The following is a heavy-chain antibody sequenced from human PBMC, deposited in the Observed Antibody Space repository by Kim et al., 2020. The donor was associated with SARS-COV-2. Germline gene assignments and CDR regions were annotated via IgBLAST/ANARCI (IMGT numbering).Heavy chain of an antibody. D-gene: IGHD6-13*01. J-gene: IGHJ4*02. CDR3: ARGPTGVAAALDY. Sequence: YSPSFKSRVTISVDTSKNQFSLIICSVTAADTAIYVCARGPTGVAAALDYWGQGTRVTVSS. V-gene: IGHV4-34*01.